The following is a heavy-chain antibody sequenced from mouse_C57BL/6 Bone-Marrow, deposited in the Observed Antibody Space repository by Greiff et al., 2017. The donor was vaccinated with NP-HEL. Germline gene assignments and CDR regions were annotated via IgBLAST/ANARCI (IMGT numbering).Heavy chain of an antibody. CDR3: ARAWFAY. Sequence: QVQLQQPGAELVMPGASVKLSCKASGYTFTSYWMHWVKQRPGQGLEWIGEIDPSDSYTNYNQKFKGQSTLTVDKSSSTAYMQLSSLSSEDSAVYYCARAWFAYWCQGTTITVSA. CDR1: GYTFTSYW. V-gene: IGHV1-69*01. CDR2: IDPSDSYT. J-gene: IGHJ3*01.